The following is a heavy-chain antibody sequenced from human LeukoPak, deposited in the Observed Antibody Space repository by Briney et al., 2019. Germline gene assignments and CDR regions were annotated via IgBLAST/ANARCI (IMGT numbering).Heavy chain of an antibody. J-gene: IGHJ4*02. D-gene: IGHD3-3*01. CDR1: GGTFSSYA. V-gene: IGHV1-69*05. CDR2: IIPIFGTA. Sequence: ASVKVSCKASGGTFSSYAISWVRQAPGQGLEWMGGIIPIFGTANYAQKFQGRVTITTDESTSTAYMELSSLRSEDTAVYYCARHYDFWSGPLDYWGQGTLVTVSS. CDR3: ARHYDFWSGPLDY.